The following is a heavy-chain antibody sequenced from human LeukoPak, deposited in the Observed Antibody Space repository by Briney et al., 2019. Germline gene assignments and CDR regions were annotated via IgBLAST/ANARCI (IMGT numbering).Heavy chain of an antibody. D-gene: IGHD5-18*01. Sequence: SETLSLTCTVSGGSISSYYWSWIRQPPGKGLEWIGYIYYSGSTNYNPSLKSRATISVDTSKNQFSLKLSSVTAADTAVYYCARVGGTAMSPFDYWGQGTLVTVSS. J-gene: IGHJ4*02. CDR1: GGSISSYY. CDR3: ARVGGTAMSPFDY. V-gene: IGHV4-59*01. CDR2: IYYSGST.